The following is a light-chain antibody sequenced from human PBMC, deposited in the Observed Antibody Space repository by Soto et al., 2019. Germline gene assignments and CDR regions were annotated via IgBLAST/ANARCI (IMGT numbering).Light chain of an antibody. Sequence: EIVMTQSPATLSVSPGERATLSCRASQSVSSNLAWYQQKPGQAPRLLIYGASTLATGIPARFSGSGAGAEFNLTISSLQSEDFAVYYCQQYNNWAPEITFGPGTKVDIK. J-gene: IGKJ3*01. CDR2: GAS. CDR1: QSVSSN. V-gene: IGKV3-15*01. CDR3: QQYNNWAPEIT.